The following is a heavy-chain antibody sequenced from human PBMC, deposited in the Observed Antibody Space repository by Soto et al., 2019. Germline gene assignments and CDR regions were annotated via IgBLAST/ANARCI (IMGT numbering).Heavy chain of an antibody. Sequence: GASVKVSCKVSGYSLTELSMHWVRQASGKGLEWMGGIIPIFGTANYAQKFQGRVTITADESTSTAYMELSSLRSEDTAVYYCARQYCSSTSCSHFYYYYYGMDVWGQGTTVTVSS. V-gene: IGHV1-69*13. CDR1: GYSLTELS. J-gene: IGHJ6*02. CDR2: IIPIFGTA. D-gene: IGHD2-2*01. CDR3: ARQYCSSTSCSHFYYYYYGMDV.